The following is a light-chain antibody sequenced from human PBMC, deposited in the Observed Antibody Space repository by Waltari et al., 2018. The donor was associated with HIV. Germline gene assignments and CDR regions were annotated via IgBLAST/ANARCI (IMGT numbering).Light chain of an antibody. CDR1: QSVSSSY. CDR3: QHYGSSPFT. CDR2: GAS. J-gene: IGKJ3*01. V-gene: IGKV3-20*01. Sequence: EIVLTHSPGTLSLSPGERATLSCRASQSVSSSYVAWYQQKPGQAPRLVMYGASSRATGIPDRFSGSGSGTDFTLTISRLEPEDVAVYYCQHYGSSPFTFGPGTKVDIK.